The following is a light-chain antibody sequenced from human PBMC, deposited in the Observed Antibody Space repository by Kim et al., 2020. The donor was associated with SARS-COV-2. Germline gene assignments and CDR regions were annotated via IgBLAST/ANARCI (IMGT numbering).Light chain of an antibody. CDR2: GAS. V-gene: IGKV3-15*01. CDR1: DSIGIA. J-gene: IGKJ2*02. Sequence: SVATGARPTLSCRASDSIGIALARHQQDPAPAPRLLSSGASTSAARVPARFSGTGSGRAFTLTIRRLQSVDFSVCYWHNYDKWRGTFGQGTKLEI. CDR3: HNYDKWRGT.